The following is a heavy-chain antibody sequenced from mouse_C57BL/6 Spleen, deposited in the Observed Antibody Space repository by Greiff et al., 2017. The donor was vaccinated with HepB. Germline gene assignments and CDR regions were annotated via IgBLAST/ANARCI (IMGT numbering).Heavy chain of an antibody. V-gene: IGHV1-80*01. J-gene: IGHJ1*03. CDR2: IYPGDGDT. D-gene: IGHD1-1*01. CDR3: ARITTVGAWYFDV. Sequence: QVQLQQSGAELVKPGASVKISCKASGYAFSSYWMNWVKQRPGKGLEWIGQIYPGDGDTNYNGKFKGKATLTADKSSSTAYMQLSSLTSEDSAVYFCARITTVGAWYFDVWGTGTTVTVSS. CDR1: GYAFSSYW.